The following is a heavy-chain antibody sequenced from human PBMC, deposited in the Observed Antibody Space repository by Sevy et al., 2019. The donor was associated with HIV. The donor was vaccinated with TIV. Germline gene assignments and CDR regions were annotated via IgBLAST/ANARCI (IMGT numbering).Heavy chain of an antibody. CDR2: IWYDGSNK. Sequence: GGSLRLSCAASGFTFSSYGMHWVRQAPGKGLEWVAVIWYDGSNKYYADSVKGRVTISRDNSKNTLYLQMNSLRPDDPAVYYYARPADYDILTGYSPLYFDYWGQGTLVTVSS. V-gene: IGHV3-33*01. CDR3: ARPADYDILTGYSPLYFDY. J-gene: IGHJ4*02. CDR1: GFTFSSYG. D-gene: IGHD3-9*01.